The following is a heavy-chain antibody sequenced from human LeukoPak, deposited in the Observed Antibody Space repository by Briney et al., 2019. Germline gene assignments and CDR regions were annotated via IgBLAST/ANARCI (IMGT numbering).Heavy chain of an antibody. V-gene: IGHV4-59*12. J-gene: IGHJ6*03. Sequence: PSETLSLTCTVSGGSISSYYWSWIRQPPGKGLEWIGYIYYSGSTNYNPSLKSRLTISVDTSKNQFSLKLSSVTAADTAVYYCARVYSSSSAYHYYYYMDVWGKGTTVTVSS. CDR2: IYYSGST. CDR3: ARVYSSSSAYHYYYYMDV. CDR1: GGSISSYY. D-gene: IGHD6-6*01.